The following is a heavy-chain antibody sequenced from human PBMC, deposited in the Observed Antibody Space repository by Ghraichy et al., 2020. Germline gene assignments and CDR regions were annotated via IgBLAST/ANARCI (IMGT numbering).Heavy chain of an antibody. CDR1: GFTFSSFW. D-gene: IGHD4-17*01. CDR3: ARTRGDGAGDY. CDR2: TKQDGSAK. Sequence: GRSLRLSCAASGFTFSSFWMTWVRQAPGKGLEWVAYTKQDGSAKYYVDSVKGRFTISRNNAKNSLYLQMNSLRAEDSAVYYCARTRGDGAGDYWGQGTLVTVSS. J-gene: IGHJ4*02. V-gene: IGHV3-7*01.